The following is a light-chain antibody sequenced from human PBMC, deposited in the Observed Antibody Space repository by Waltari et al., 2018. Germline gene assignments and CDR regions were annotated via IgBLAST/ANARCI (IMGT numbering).Light chain of an antibody. CDR2: SKN. J-gene: IGLJ3*02. Sequence: QAVLTQTPSASGTPGQRVPISCSGSSSNIGSNSVTWFQQLPGTAPKLLIYSKNERPSGVPDRFSGSKSGTSASLAISGLQSEDEADYYCAAWDDSLNGPMFGGGTKLTVL. CDR3: AAWDDSLNGPM. CDR1: SSNIGSNS. V-gene: IGLV1-44*01.